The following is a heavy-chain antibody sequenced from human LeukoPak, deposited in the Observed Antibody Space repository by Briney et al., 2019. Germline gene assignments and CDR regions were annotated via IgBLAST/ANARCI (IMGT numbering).Heavy chain of an antibody. V-gene: IGHV3-21*01. CDR1: GFTFSSYS. Sequence: PGGSLRLSCAASGFTFSSYSMNWVHQAPGKGLEGVSSISSSSSYIYYADSVKGRFTISRDNAKNSLYLQMNSLRAEDTAVYYCARKAAVQAIDYWGQGTLVTVSS. J-gene: IGHJ4*02. CDR2: ISSSSSYI. CDR3: ARKAAVQAIDY. D-gene: IGHD6-13*01.